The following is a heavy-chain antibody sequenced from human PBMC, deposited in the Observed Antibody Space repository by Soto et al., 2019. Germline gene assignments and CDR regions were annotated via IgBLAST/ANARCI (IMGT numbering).Heavy chain of an antibody. CDR3: ARGSSIAGLYYGMDV. CDR2: IYYSGNT. Sequence: SETLSLTCTVSGDSISSGDYYWSWIRQPPGKGLEWIGCIYYSGNTYYNPSLKSRVTISLDTSKNQFSLKLSSVTAADTAVYYCARGSSIAGLYYGMDVWGQGTTVTVS. CDR1: GDSISSGDYY. D-gene: IGHD6-6*01. J-gene: IGHJ6*02. V-gene: IGHV4-30-4*01.